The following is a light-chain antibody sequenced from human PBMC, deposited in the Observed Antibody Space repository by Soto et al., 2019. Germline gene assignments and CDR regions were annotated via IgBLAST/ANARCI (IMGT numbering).Light chain of an antibody. CDR2: KAS. CDR1: QSISSW. J-gene: IGKJ1*01. Sequence: DIQMTQSPSTLSASVGDRVTITCRASQSISSWLAWYQQKPGKAPKLLIYKASSLESGVPSRFSGSGSGTEFTLTISSLQPDDFATYYCQQYNSYSPERAFGQGTKV. CDR3: QQYNSYSPERA. V-gene: IGKV1-5*03.